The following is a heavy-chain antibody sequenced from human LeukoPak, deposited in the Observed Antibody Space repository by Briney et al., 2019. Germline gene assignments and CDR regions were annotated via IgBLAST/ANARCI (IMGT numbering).Heavy chain of an antibody. D-gene: IGHD6-19*01. Sequence: PSETLSLTCTVSGGSMSNYYWSWIRQPPGKGLEWIGYISYSGSTNYFPSLKSRVTMSLDTSKNQLSLTLSSMTAADTAVYYCASASQWLVWGDWGQGTLVTVSS. J-gene: IGHJ1*01. V-gene: IGHV4-59*12. CDR2: ISYSGST. CDR1: GGSMSNYY. CDR3: ASASQWLVWGD.